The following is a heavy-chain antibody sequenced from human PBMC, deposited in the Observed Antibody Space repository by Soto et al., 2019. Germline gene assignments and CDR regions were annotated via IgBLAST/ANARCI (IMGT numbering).Heavy chain of an antibody. V-gene: IGHV4-59*01. CDR3: ASQASGPYYFDY. Sequence: SETLSLTCTVSGVSIFNYYWSLIRQPPGKGLEWIGYVYYSGSTNYNPSLKSRVTISVDTSKNQFSLKLNSVTAADTAVYYCASQASGPYYFDYWGQGTLVTVSS. CDR2: VYYSGST. D-gene: IGHD5-12*01. J-gene: IGHJ4*02. CDR1: GVSIFNYY.